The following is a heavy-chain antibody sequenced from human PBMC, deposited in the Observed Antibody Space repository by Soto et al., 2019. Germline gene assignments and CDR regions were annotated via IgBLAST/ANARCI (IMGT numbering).Heavy chain of an antibody. CDR3: TRLAYGMDV. CDR2: IRSKANSYAT. Sequence: GGSLRLSCAASGFTFSGSAMHWVRQASGKGLEWVGRIRSKANSYATAHAASVKGRFTISRDDSKNTAYLQMNSLKTEDTAVYYCTRLAYGMDVWGQGTTVTVSS. V-gene: IGHV3-73*01. CDR1: GFTFSGSA. J-gene: IGHJ6*02.